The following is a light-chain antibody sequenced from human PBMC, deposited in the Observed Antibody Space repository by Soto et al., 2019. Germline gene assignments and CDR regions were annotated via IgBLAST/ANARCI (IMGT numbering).Light chain of an antibody. V-gene: IGKV3-20*01. CDR3: QQYGSSLFT. J-gene: IGKJ3*01. CDR2: GAS. CDR1: QSVSSSY. Sequence: ESVLTQSPGTLSLSPGERATLSCRASQSVSSSYLARYQQKPGQAPRLLIYGASSRATGIPDRFSGSGSGTDFTLTISRLEPEDFAVYYCQQYGSSLFTFGPGTKVDIK.